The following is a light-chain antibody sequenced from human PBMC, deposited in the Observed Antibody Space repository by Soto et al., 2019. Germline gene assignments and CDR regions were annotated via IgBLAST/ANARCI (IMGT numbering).Light chain of an antibody. V-gene: IGLV1-44*01. J-gene: IGLJ2*01. CDR2: SNN. CDR3: AAWDDSLDVVV. Sequence: QSVLTQPPSASGAPGQRVTISCSGSSSNIGTRNVNWYQQLPGTAPRLLIYSNNQRPSGVPDRFSGSKLGTSASLAISGLQSEDEADYYCAAWDDSLDVVVFGGGTQQTVL. CDR1: SSNIGTRN.